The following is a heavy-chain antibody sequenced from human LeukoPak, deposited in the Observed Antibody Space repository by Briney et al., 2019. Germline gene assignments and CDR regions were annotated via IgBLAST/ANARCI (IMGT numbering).Heavy chain of an antibody. CDR2: ISSSSSTI. CDR3: ARVRAYCSSTSCYTFDY. V-gene: IGHV3-48*01. J-gene: IGHJ4*02. CDR1: GFTFSSCA. D-gene: IGHD2-2*02. Sequence: GGSLRLSCAASGFTFSSCAMNWVRQAPGKGLEWVSYISSSSSTIYYADSVKARFTISRDNAKNSLYLQMNSLRAEDTAVYYCARVRAYCSSTSCYTFDYWGQGTLVTVSS.